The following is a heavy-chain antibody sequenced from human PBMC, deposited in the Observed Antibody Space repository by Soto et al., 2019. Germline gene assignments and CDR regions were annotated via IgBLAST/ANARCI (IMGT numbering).Heavy chain of an antibody. D-gene: IGHD5-12*01. V-gene: IGHV5-10-1*01. Sequence: XESLKISCKGSGYSFTSYWISWVRQMPGKCLEWMGRIDPSDSYTNYSPSFQGHVTISADKSISTAYLQWSSLKASDTAMYYCARHESGYDFDYYYYGMDVWGQGNTVTVSS. J-gene: IGHJ6*02. CDR3: ARHESGYDFDYYYYGMDV. CDR1: GYSFTSYW. CDR2: IDPSDSYT.